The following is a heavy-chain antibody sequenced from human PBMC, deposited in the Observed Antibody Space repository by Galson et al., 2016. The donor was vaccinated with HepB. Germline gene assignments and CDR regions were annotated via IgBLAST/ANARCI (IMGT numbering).Heavy chain of an antibody. CDR1: GFTFNDYW. CDR3: ARVDYTDEGINV. CDR2: LSPDGTDK. Sequence: SLRLSCAASGFTFNDYWVTWVRQAPGKGLEWVANLSPDGTDKRYAGSVKGRFTISRDNPNNSVFLQMSSLRAEDTALYYCARVDYTDEGINVWGQGTTVTVSS. V-gene: IGHV3-7*01. D-gene: IGHD4-11*01. J-gene: IGHJ6*02.